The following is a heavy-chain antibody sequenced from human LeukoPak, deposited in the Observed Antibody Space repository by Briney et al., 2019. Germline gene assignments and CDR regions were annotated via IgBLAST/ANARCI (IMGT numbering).Heavy chain of an antibody. J-gene: IGHJ6*02. CDR2: ISAYSGNA. CDR3: ARGLTGCTHSGCYGENFGMDV. V-gene: IGHV1-18*01. Sequence: ASVRVSCKASGYSFSTYGISWVRQAPGQGLQWMGWISAYSGNADYAERFQGRVTMTTDTSTSATYLELRGLRSDDTAVYYCARGLTGCTHSGCYGENFGMDVWGQGTTVTVSS. CDR1: GYSFSTYG. D-gene: IGHD2-8*01.